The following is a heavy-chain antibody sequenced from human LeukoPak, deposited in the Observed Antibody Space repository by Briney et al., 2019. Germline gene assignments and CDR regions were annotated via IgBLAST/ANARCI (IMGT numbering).Heavy chain of an antibody. V-gene: IGHV3-64*01. D-gene: IGHD4-23*01. CDR2: INSNGGGT. Sequence: PGGSLRLSCAASGFTFSSYAMYWVRQAPGKGLEYVSAINSNGGGTYYANSVKGRFTMSRDNAKNSLYLQMNSLRAEDTAVYYCAREDTVVPLAYWGQGTLVTVSS. J-gene: IGHJ4*02. CDR3: AREDTVVPLAY. CDR1: GFTFSSYA.